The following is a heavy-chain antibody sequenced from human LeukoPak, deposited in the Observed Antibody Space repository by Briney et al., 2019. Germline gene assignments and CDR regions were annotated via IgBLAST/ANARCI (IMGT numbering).Heavy chain of an antibody. D-gene: IGHD4-17*01. V-gene: IGHV3-64*01. CDR1: GFIFSSYA. Sequence: PGGSLSLSCAASGFIFSSYAMHWVRQAPGKGLEYVSAISSNGGSTYYANSVKGTFTISRDNSKNTLYLQMGSLRAEDMAVYYCARRGNYYGDSMDFWGQGTLVTVSS. CDR2: ISSNGGST. J-gene: IGHJ4*02. CDR3: ARRGNYYGDSMDF.